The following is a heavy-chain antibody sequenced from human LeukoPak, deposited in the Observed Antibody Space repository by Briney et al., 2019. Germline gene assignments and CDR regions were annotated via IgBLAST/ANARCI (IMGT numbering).Heavy chain of an antibody. D-gene: IGHD3-16*01. CDR2: FDPEDGET. CDR3: ATAWGGRYYYYMDV. Sequence: ASVKVSCKVSGYTLTELSMHWVRQAPGKGLEWMGGFDPEDGETIYAQKFQGRVTMTEDTSTGTAYMELSSLRSEDTAVYYCATAWGGRYYYYMDVWGKGTTVTVSS. J-gene: IGHJ6*03. CDR1: GYTLTELS. V-gene: IGHV1-24*01.